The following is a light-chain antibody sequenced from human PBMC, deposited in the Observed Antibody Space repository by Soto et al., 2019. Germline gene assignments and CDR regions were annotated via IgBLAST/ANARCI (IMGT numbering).Light chain of an antibody. J-gene: IGKJ1*01. CDR2: DVS. CDR1: QSISSW. CDR3: QQYSNYPWT. V-gene: IGKV1-5*01. Sequence: DIQMTQSPPTLSASVGDRVTSTCRARQSISSWLAWYQQRPGKAPNLLIYDVSSLEGGVPSRFSGSGSGTEFTLTISSLQPDDFATYYCQQYSNYPWTFGPGTKVEIK.